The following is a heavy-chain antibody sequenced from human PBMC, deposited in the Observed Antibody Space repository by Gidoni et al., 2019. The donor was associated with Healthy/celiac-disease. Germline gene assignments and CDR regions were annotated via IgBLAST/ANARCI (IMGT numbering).Heavy chain of an antibody. CDR1: GVSVSSGSYY. CDR3: ARVITGNTGFDY. D-gene: IGHD1-7*01. Sequence: QVQLQESGPGLVKPSETLSLPCTVSGVSVSSGSYYWSWIRQPPGKGLEWIGYIYYSGSTNYNPSRKSRVTISVDTYKNQCSLKLSSVTAEDTAVYYCARVITGNTGFDYWGQGTLVTVSS. CDR2: IYYSGST. V-gene: IGHV4-61*01. J-gene: IGHJ4*02.